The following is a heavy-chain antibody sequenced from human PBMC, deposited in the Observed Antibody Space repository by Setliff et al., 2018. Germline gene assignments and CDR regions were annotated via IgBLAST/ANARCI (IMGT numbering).Heavy chain of an antibody. CDR1: GFSFTDFW. CDR2: IYAGDSDT. CDR3: ARQKSTGWGNNSFDP. Sequence: PGESLKISCKGSGFSFTDFWIGWVLQMPGKGLEWMGLIYAGDSDTRYSPSFQGRVTMSADKSINTASLQWSSLKASDTAIYYCARQKSTGWGNNSFDPWGQGTLVTVSS. V-gene: IGHV5-51*01. J-gene: IGHJ5*02. D-gene: IGHD3-16*01.